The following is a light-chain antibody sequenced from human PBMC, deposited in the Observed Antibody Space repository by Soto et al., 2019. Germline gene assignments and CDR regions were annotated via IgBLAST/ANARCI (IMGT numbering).Light chain of an antibody. V-gene: IGLV2-8*01. Sequence: QSVLTQPPSASGSPGQSVTISCTGTSSDVGDYNYVSWYQQHPGKAPKLMIYEVSKRPSGVPDRFSGSKSGNTASLTVPGLQAEDEADYYCSSYAGSLYVFGTGTKLTVL. J-gene: IGLJ1*01. CDR3: SSYAGSLYV. CDR1: SSDVGDYNY. CDR2: EVS.